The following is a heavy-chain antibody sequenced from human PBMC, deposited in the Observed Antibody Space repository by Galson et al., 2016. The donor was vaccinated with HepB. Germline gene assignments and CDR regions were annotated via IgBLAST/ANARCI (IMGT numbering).Heavy chain of an antibody. V-gene: IGHV3-23*01. D-gene: IGHD3-3*01. Sequence: SLRLSCAASGFNFRNYAMSWVRQAPGKGLEWISAISTSGGSSNYADSVKGRFTISRDNSKNTLYLQLNSLRAEDTAVYYCAKGADIYFDFWSGRDTMDHWGQGTLVTTSS. CDR2: ISTSGGSS. CDR3: AKGADIYFDFWSGRDTMDH. CDR1: GFNFRNYA. J-gene: IGHJ4*02.